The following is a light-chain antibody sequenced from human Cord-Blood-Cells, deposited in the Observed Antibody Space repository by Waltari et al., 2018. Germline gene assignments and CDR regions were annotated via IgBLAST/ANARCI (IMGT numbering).Light chain of an antibody. CDR2: DAS. V-gene: IGKV1-33*01. J-gene: IGKJ2*01. Sequence: DIQMTQSPSSLSASVRDRVTITCQASQDISNYLNWYQQKPGNATKLLIYDASNLETGVPSRFSGSGSGTDFTFTISSLQPEDIATYYCQQYDNLPPYTFGQGTKLEIK. CDR1: QDISNY. CDR3: QQYDNLPPYT.